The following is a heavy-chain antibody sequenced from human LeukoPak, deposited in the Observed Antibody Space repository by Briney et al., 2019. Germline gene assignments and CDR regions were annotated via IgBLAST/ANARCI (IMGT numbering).Heavy chain of an antibody. CDR3: ARDDCSGGSCYPINAFDI. J-gene: IGHJ3*02. CDR2: ISYDGSNK. V-gene: IGHV3-30*04. D-gene: IGHD2-15*01. Sequence: PGRSLRLSCAASGFTFSSYAMHWVRQAPGKGLEWVAVISYDGSNKYYADSVKGRFTISRDNSKNTLYLQMNNLRAEDTAVYYCARDDCSGGSCYPINAFDIWGQGTMVTVSS. CDR1: GFTFSSYA.